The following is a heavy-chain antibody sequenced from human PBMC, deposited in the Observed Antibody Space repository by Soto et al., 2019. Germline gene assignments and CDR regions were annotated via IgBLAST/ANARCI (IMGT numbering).Heavy chain of an antibody. CDR3: ARDDIPGIAVATYGVDV. Sequence: GGSLRLSCAASGFTFSDYGMHWVRQAPGKGLEWVAVIWYDGTNKYYADSVKGRFTISRDNYKNTLYLQMNSLRAEDTAVYYCARDDIPGIAVATYGVDVWGQGTTVTVSS. CDR1: GFTFSDYG. J-gene: IGHJ6*02. CDR2: IWYDGTNK. D-gene: IGHD6-19*01. V-gene: IGHV3-33*01.